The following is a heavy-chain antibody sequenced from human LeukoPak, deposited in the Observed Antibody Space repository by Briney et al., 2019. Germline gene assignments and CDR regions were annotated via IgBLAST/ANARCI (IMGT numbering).Heavy chain of an antibody. CDR1: GFTFSSYA. CDR3: AKADTSSWSCFDY. Sequence: GGSLRLSCAASGFTFSSYAMSWVRQAPGKGLEWVSAISGSGGSTYYADSVKGRFTISRDNSKNTLYLQMNSLRAEDTALYYCAKADTSSWSCFDYWGQGTLVTVHS. D-gene: IGHD6-13*01. CDR2: ISGSGGST. V-gene: IGHV3-23*01. J-gene: IGHJ4*02.